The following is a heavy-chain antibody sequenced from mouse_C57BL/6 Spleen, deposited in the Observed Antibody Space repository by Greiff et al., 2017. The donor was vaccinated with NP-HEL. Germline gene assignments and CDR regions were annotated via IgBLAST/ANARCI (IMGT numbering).Heavy chain of an antibody. V-gene: IGHV1-61*01. CDR1: GYTFTSYW. CDR2: IYPSDSET. CDR3: ARKGSYDGYYGYFDY. J-gene: IGHJ2*01. Sequence: VQLQQPGAELVRPGSSVKLSCKASGYTFTSYWMDWVKQRPGQGLEWIGNIYPSDSETHYNQKFKDKATLTVDKSSSTAYMQLSSLTAEDSAVYYCARKGSYDGYYGYFDYWGQGTTLTVSS. D-gene: IGHD2-3*01.